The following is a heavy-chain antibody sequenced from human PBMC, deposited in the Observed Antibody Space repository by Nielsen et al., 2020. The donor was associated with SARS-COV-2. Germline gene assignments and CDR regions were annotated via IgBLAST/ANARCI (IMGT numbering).Heavy chain of an antibody. CDR2: ISSDGGST. D-gene: IGHD6-6*01. V-gene: IGHV3-64D*09. CDR1: GFTFSSYA. Sequence: GESLKISCSASGFTFSSYAMHWVRQAPGKGLEYVSAISSDGGSTYYADSVKGRFTISRDNSKNTLYLQMSSLRAEDTAVYYCVKDAEYNSSSGYFQHWGQGTLVTVSS. CDR3: VKDAEYNSSSGYFQH. J-gene: IGHJ1*01.